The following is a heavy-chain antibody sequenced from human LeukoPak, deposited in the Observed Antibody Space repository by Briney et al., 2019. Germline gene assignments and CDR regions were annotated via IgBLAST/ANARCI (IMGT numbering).Heavy chain of an antibody. D-gene: IGHD5-12*01. CDR3: TTGGYGGQFDY. V-gene: IGHV3-15*01. CDR2: IKSKTDGGTT. J-gene: IGHJ4*02. Sequence: GGSLRLSCAASGFTFDDYGMSWVRQAPGKGLEWVGRIKSKTDGGTTDYAAPVKGRFTISRDDSKNTLYLQMNSLKTEDTAVYYCTTGGYGGQFDYWGQGTLVTVSS. CDR1: GFTFDDYG.